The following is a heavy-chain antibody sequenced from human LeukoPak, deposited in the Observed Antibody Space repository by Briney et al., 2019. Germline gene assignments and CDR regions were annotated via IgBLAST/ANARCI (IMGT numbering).Heavy chain of an antibody. CDR2: ISSSSSYI. J-gene: IGHJ4*02. CDR3: ARAVAAGLDY. V-gene: IGHV3-21*01. CDR1: GFTFSSYS. Sequence: PGGSLRLSCAASGFTFSSYSMNWVRQAPGKGLEWVSSISSSSSYIYYADSVKGRFTISRDNAKNSLYLQMNGLRAEDTAVYYCARAVAAGLDYWGQGTLVTVSS. D-gene: IGHD6-13*01.